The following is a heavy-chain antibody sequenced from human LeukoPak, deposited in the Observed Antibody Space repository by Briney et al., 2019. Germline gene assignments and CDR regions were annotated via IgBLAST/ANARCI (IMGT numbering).Heavy chain of an antibody. V-gene: IGHV4-59*01. CDR2: IYNTGST. CDR3: ARGGYYASGTYYIPYYFDS. D-gene: IGHD3-10*01. J-gene: IGHJ4*02. Sequence: SETLSLTCTVSGGSISRYYWSWIREPPGKGLEWIAYIYNTGSTNYNPSLKSRVTISVHTSKNQLSLRLNSVTAADTAVYYCARGGYYASGTYYIPYYFDSWGQGTLVTVSS. CDR1: GGSISRYY.